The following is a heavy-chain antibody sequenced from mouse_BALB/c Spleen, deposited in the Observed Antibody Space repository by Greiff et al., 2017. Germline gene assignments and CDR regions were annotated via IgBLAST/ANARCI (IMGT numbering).Heavy chain of an antibody. D-gene: IGHD1-1*01. V-gene: IGHV5-17*02. CDR3: ARNGYYYGSTSYAMDY. CDR2: ISSGSSTI. CDR1: GFTFSSFG. Sequence: EVKLVESGGGLVQPGGSRKLSCAASGFTFSSFGMHWVRQAPEKGLEWVAYISSGSSTIYYADTVKGRFTISRDNPKNTLFLQMTSLRSEDTAMYYCARNGYYYGSTSYAMDYWGQGTSVTVSS. J-gene: IGHJ4*01.